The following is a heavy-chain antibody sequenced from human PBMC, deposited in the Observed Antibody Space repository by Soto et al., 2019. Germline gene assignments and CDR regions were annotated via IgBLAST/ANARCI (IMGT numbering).Heavy chain of an antibody. D-gene: IGHD3-22*01. CDR1: GGSISSGDYY. CDR3: ATSPYYYDSSGYYPDY. J-gene: IGHJ4*02. CDR2: IYYSGST. Sequence: SETLSLTCTVSGGSISSGDYYWSWIRQPPGKGLEWIGYIYYSGSTYYNPSLKSRVTISVDTSKNQFSLKLSSVTAADTAVYYCATSPYYYDSSGYYPDYWGQGTLVTVSS. V-gene: IGHV4-30-4*01.